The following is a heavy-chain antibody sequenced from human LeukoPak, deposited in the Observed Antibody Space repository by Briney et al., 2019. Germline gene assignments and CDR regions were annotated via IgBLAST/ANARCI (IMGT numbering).Heavy chain of an antibody. J-gene: IGHJ5*02. Sequence: GGSLRLSCAASGFIFSSYSMNWVRQAPGKGLEWISFISSVSSTIFYADSVKGRFNISRDNVKNSLYLQMNGLRAEDTAVYYCTTLGAMVRGVRGSDNWFDPWGQGTLVTVSS. CDR2: ISSVSSTI. CDR1: GFIFSSYS. CDR3: TTLGAMVRGVRGSDNWFDP. D-gene: IGHD3-10*01. V-gene: IGHV3-48*01.